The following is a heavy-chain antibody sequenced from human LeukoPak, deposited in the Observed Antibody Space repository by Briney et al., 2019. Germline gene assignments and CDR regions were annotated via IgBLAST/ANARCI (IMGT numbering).Heavy chain of an antibody. J-gene: IGHJ4*02. CDR3: ARDPGQWQKTGRTDY. Sequence: PGRSLRLSCAASGFTFNDYRMHWVRQAPGKGLEWVAVISYDGSNKYYADSVKGRFTISRDNSKNTLYLQMNSLRAEDTAVYYCARDPGQWQKTGRTDYWGQGTLVTVSS. CDR1: GFTFNDYR. CDR2: ISYDGSNK. V-gene: IGHV3-30*03. D-gene: IGHD6-19*01.